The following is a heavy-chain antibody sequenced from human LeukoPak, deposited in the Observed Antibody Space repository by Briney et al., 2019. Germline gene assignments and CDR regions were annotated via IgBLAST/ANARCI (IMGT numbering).Heavy chain of an antibody. CDR2: IYTSGST. D-gene: IGHD2-2*01. Sequence: SETLSLTCTVSGGSISSGSYYWSWIRQPAGKGLEWIGRIYTSGSTNYNPSLKSRVTISVDTSKNQFSLKLSSVTAADMAVYYCARDIVVVPAAIYWFDPWGQGTLVTVSS. J-gene: IGHJ5*02. CDR1: GGSISSGSYY. V-gene: IGHV4-61*02. CDR3: ARDIVVVPAAIYWFDP.